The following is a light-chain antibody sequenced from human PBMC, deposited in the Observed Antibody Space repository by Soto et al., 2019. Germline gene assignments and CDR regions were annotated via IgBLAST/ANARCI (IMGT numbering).Light chain of an antibody. V-gene: IGKV3-20*01. CDR2: GAS. J-gene: IGKJ2*01. Sequence: EIVLTQSPGTLSLSPGERATLSCRASQSVNNNYLAWYQQKPGQAPRLLIYGASSRATGIPDRFSGSASGTDFTLIISRLEPEDFAVYYCQQYGSSQYTFGQGTKLEIK. CDR3: QQYGSSQYT. CDR1: QSVNNNY.